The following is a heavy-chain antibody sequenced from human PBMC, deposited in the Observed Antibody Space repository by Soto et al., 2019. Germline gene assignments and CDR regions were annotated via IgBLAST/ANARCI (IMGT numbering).Heavy chain of an antibody. D-gene: IGHD2-15*01. Sequence: EVQLVESGGGLVQPGGSLRLSCTASGFIVSDTYVNWVRQAPGKGLEWVSVISNRGDTHYADSVRGRFSLSRDISDNTLHLQMNNLRVEDTAVYYCAREPRYCRGGSCSITVDAYDIWGQGTMVTVSS. CDR1: GFIVSDTY. CDR3: AREPRYCRGGSCSITVDAYDI. CDR2: ISNRGDT. V-gene: IGHV3-66*01. J-gene: IGHJ3*02.